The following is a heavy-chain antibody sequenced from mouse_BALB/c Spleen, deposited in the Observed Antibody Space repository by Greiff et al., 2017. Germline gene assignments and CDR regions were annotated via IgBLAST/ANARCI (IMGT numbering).Heavy chain of an antibody. Sequence: EVKLVESGAELVRPGALVKLSCKASGFNIKDYYMHWVKQRPEQGLEWIGWIDPENGNTIYDPKFQGKASITADTSSNTAYLQLSSLTSEDTAVYYCARGSSPFDYWGQGTTLTVSS. D-gene: IGHD1-1*01. J-gene: IGHJ2*01. CDR2: IDPENGNT. CDR1: GFNIKDYY. V-gene: IGHV14-1*02. CDR3: ARGSSPFDY.